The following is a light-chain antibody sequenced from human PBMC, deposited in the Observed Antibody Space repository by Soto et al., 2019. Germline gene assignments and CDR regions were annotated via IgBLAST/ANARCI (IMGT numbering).Light chain of an antibody. CDR1: QTVSSN. CDR2: GAS. J-gene: IGKJ2*01. CDR3: QQYHNWPPQYT. Sequence: EIVMTQSPATLSVSPGERATLSCRASQTVSSNLSWYQQKPGQAPRLLIYGASTRATGVPARFSVSGSGTDFTLTISSLQSEDFAVYYCQQYHNWPPQYTFGQGTKLQIK. V-gene: IGKV3-15*01.